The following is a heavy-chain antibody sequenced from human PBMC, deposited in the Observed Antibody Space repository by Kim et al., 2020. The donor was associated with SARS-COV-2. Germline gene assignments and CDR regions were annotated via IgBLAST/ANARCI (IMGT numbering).Heavy chain of an antibody. Sequence: DSVKGRFTISRDNTKNSLYLQMNSLRAEDTAVYYCARAIAAAGTGSFDIWGQGTMVTVSS. D-gene: IGHD6-13*01. V-gene: IGHV3-11*01. J-gene: IGHJ3*02. CDR3: ARAIAAAGTGSFDI.